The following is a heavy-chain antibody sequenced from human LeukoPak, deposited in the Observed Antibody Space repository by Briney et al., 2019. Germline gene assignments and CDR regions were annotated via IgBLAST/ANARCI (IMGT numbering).Heavy chain of an antibody. CDR2: INHSGST. J-gene: IGHJ5*01. D-gene: IGHD3-3*01. CDR3: ARVGIHFVFRSGSSAPIWFDP. V-gene: IGHV4-34*01. Sequence: SETLSLTCGVYGGSLSGYYWSWIRQVPGKGLEWIGEINHSGSTNYSPSLKSRVTISVDTSKDQFSLKLSSVTAADTAVYYCARVGIHFVFRSGSSAPIWFDPWGQGTLVTVSS. CDR1: GGSLSGYY.